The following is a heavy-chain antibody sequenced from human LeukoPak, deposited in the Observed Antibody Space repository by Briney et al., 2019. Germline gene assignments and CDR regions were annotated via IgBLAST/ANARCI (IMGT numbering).Heavy chain of an antibody. CDR3: ATAEGTMLRGVIITPMDV. D-gene: IGHD3-10*01. Sequence: ASVKVSCKVSGDTLTELSMHWVRQAPGKGLEWMGGFDPEDGETIYAQKFQGRVTMTEDTSTDTAYMELSSLRSEDTAVYYCATAEGTMLRGVIITPMDVWGQGTTVTVSS. J-gene: IGHJ6*02. CDR2: FDPEDGET. V-gene: IGHV1-24*01. CDR1: GDTLTELS.